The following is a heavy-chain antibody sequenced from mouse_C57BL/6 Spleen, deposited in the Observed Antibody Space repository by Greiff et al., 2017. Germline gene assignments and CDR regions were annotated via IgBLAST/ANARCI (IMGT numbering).Heavy chain of an antibody. CDR3: TRWRAAQVVDY. D-gene: IGHD3-2*02. CDR2: IDPETGGT. J-gene: IGHJ2*01. V-gene: IGHV1-15*01. Sequence: QVQLKESGAELVRPGASVTLSCKASGYTFTDYEMHWVKQTPVHGLEWIGAIDPETGGTAYNQKFKGKAILTADKSSSTAYMELRSLTSEDSAVYYCTRWRAAQVVDYWGQGTTLTVTS. CDR1: GYTFTDYE.